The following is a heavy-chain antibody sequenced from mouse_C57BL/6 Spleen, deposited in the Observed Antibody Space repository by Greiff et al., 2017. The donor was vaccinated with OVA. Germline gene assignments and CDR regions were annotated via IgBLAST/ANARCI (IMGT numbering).Heavy chain of an antibody. CDR2: INPRNGGT. J-gene: IGHJ1*03. Sequence: QVQLQQPGTELVKPGASVKLSCKASGYTFTSYWMHWVKQRPGPGLEWIGNINPRNGGTNYNEKFKSKATLTVDKSSSTAYMQLSSLTSEDSAVYASARTGGRGCFDVWGTGTTVTVSS. D-gene: IGHD3-3*01. CDR1: GYTFTSYW. CDR3: ARTGGRGCFDV. V-gene: IGHV1-53*01.